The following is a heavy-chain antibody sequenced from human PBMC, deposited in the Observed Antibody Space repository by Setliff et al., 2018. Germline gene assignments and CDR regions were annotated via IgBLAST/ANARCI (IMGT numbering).Heavy chain of an antibody. CDR3: AREFTRYYNFWSAHRYYMDV. CDR1: GYTFTSYA. CDR2: INAGNGNT. V-gene: IGHV1-3*01. D-gene: IGHD3-3*01. J-gene: IGHJ6*03. Sequence: GASVKVSCKASGYTFTSYAMYWVRQAPGQRLEWMGWINAGNGNTKYSQKFQGRVTITRDTSASTAYMELSSLRSEDTAVYYCAREFTRYYNFWSAHRYYMDVWGKGTTVTVSS.